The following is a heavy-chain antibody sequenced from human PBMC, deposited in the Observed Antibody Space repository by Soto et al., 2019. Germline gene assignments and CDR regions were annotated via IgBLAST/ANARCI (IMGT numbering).Heavy chain of an antibody. CDR3: AKVRDTSMDMNFES. CDR1: GFTFSRYA. V-gene: IGHV3-23*01. Sequence: GGSLRLSCTAFGFTFSRYAMNWVRQAPGKGQEWVSTFDNSDGRTYYTDSVKGRFTISRDNSRNTLFLQMDSLRPEDTAVYYCAKVRDTSMDMNFESWGRGTLVTVS. CDR2: FDNSDGRT. D-gene: IGHD5-18*01. J-gene: IGHJ4*02.